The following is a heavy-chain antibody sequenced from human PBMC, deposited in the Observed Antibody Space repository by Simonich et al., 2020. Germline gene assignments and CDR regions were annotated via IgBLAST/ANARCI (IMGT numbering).Heavy chain of an antibody. CDR2: KSYDGSNK. Sequence: QVQLVESGGGVVQPGRSLRLSCAASGFTFSSYAMHWVRQAPGKWLEGVAVKSYDGSNKYYADSVQGRFTISRDNSKNTLYLQMNSLRAEDTAVYYCAREGLLLDAFDIWGQGTMVTVSS. J-gene: IGHJ3*02. CDR3: AREGLLLDAFDI. V-gene: IGHV3-30*07. CDR1: GFTFSSYA. D-gene: IGHD2-15*01.